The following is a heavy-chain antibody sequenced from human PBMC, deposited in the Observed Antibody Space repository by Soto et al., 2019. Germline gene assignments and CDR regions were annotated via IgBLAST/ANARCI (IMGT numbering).Heavy chain of an antibody. V-gene: IGHV4-61*01. Sequence: SETLSLTCTVSVDSVSSGSYYWSWIRQAPGKGLEWIGYIQPSGNTNYNPSLKSRVTISLDTSKNQFSLNLRSVTAADTAVYYCARTNSRGHWAAWYSGKGTLVTVSS. D-gene: IGHD3-22*01. J-gene: IGHJ4*02. CDR2: IQPSGNT. CDR3: ARTNSRGHWAAWY. CDR1: VDSVSSGSYY.